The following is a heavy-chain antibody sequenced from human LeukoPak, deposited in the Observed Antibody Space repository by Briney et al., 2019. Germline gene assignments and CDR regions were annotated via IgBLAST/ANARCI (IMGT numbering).Heavy chain of an antibody. D-gene: IGHD3-22*01. Sequence: GGSLRLSCAASGFTFSSYSMNWVRQAPGKGLEWVSSISSSSSYIYYADSVKGRFTISRDNAKNSLYLQMNSLRAEDTAVYYCAREPTYYYDSSGYGGIDYWGQGTLVTVSS. CDR2: ISSSSSYI. CDR3: AREPTYYYDSSGYGGIDY. CDR1: GFTFSSYS. V-gene: IGHV3-21*04. J-gene: IGHJ4*02.